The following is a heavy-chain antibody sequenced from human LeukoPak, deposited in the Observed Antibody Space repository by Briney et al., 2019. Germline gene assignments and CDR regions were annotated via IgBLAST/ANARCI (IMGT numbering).Heavy chain of an antibody. CDR2: IRSKANSYAT. CDR1: GFTFSGSA. J-gene: IGHJ4*02. D-gene: IGHD5-18*01. CDR3: TRLDTAMARGTDY. V-gene: IGHV3-73*01. Sequence: PGGSLRLSCAASGFTFSGSAMHWVRQASGKGLEWVGRIRSKANSYATAYAASVKGRFTISRDDSKNTAYLQMNSLKTEDTAVYYCTRLDTAMARGTDYWGQGTLVTVSS.